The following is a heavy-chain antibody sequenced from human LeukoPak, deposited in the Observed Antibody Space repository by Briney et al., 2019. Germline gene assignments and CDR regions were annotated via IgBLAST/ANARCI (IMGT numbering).Heavy chain of an antibody. CDR1: GFTFSSYG. J-gene: IGHJ4*02. D-gene: IGHD3-10*01. V-gene: IGHV3-30*02. CDR2: IRYDGSNE. Sequence: PGGSLRLSCAASGFTFSSYGMHWVRQAPGKGLEWVTFIRYDGSNEYYADSVKGRFTISRHNSKNTLSLQMNSLRAEDTAVYYCAKDHYYGSGSHLYYFDYWGQGTLVTVSS. CDR3: AKDHYYGSGSHLYYFDY.